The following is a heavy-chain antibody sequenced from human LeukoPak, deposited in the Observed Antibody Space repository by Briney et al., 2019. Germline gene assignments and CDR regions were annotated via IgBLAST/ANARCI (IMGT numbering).Heavy chain of an antibody. CDR3: ARDPTALHNCDDFTLDY. CDR2: ISGSTGTA. CDR1: GFTFSSYE. Sequence: GGSLRLSCEASGFTFSSYEMNWVRQAPGKGPEWVAWISGSTGTAYYADSVKGRFTISRDNAKNTLYLQMNSLRAEDTAVYYCARDPTALHNCDDFTLDYWGQGALVTVSS. J-gene: IGHJ4*02. D-gene: IGHD1-20*01. V-gene: IGHV3-48*03.